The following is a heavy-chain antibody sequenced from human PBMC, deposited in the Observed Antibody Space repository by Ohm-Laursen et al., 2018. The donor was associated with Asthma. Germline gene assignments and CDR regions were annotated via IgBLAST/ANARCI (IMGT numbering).Heavy chain of an antibody. D-gene: IGHD1-1*01. V-gene: IGHV3-30*03. Sequence: SLRLSCAASGFTFSSYGMHWVRQIPGKGLEWLAFISYDGSNKYYADSVKGRFTISRDNSKNTLYLQMNSLRAEDTAVYYCAVRTTSAGFDVWGQGTTVTVSS. CDR3: AVRTTSAGFDV. CDR1: GFTFSSYG. J-gene: IGHJ6*02. CDR2: ISYDGSNK.